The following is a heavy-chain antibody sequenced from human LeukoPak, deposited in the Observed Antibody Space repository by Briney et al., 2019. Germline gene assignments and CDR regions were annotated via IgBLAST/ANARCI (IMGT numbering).Heavy chain of an antibody. CDR2: ISYDGSNK. J-gene: IGHJ4*02. V-gene: IGHV3-30*04. CDR3: ARDHPYCSGGSCYTVFDY. CDR1: GFTFSSYA. D-gene: IGHD2-15*01. Sequence: GGSLRLSCAASGFTFSSYAMHWVRQAPGRGLEWVAVISYDGSNKYYADSVKGRFTISRDNSKNTLYLQMNSLRAEDTAVYYCARDHPYCSGGSCYTVFDYWGQGTLVTVSS.